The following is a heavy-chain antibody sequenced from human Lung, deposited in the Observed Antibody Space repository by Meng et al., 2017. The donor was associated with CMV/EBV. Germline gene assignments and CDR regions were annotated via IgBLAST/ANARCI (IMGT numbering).Heavy chain of an antibody. CDR1: GGSISSYY. Sequence: LSLXCTVSGGSISSYYWSWIRQPPGKGLEWIGYIYYSGSTNYNPSLKSRVTISVDTSKNQFSLKLSSVTAADTAVYYCARDLGYCSSTSCYYYYGMDVXGQGXTVTVSS. V-gene: IGHV4-59*01. D-gene: IGHD2-2*01. CDR3: ARDLGYCSSTSCYYYYGMDV. CDR2: IYYSGST. J-gene: IGHJ6*02.